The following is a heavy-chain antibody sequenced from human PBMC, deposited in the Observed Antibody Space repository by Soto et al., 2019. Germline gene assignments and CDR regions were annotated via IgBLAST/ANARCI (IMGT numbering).Heavy chain of an antibody. Sequence: ASVKVSCKASGYSFHNYGIIWVRQAPGQGLEWMGWISGQIAKTNFAQKFQGRVSMTTDTSTNTAYMALSSLRSDDTAIYSCDRGPPSGSFSLTPRFWGQGSAVTVSS. D-gene: IGHD1-26*01. J-gene: IGHJ4*02. V-gene: IGHV1-18*04. CDR1: GYSFHNYG. CDR3: DRGPPSGSFSLTPRF. CDR2: ISGQIAKT.